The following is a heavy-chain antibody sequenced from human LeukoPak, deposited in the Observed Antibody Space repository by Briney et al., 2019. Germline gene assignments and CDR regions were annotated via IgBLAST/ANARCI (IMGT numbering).Heavy chain of an antibody. CDR2: ISSSSIYT. Sequence: GGSLRLSCAVSGFTFSRYSMNWVRQAPGKGLDWVSFISSSSIYTYYADSVKGRFTISRDDSKGVAYLQMNSLKTEDTAVYYCTRDQTPYYWGQGTLVTVSS. CDR1: GFTFSRYS. V-gene: IGHV3-21*03. J-gene: IGHJ4*02. CDR3: TRDQTPYY.